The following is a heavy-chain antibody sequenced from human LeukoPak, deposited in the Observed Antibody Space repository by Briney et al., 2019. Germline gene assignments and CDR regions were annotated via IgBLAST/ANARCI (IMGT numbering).Heavy chain of an antibody. J-gene: IGHJ4*02. Sequence: QPGGSLRLSCVVSGISLSNYAMTWVRQAPGKGLEWVSYISERGGSTTYADSVKGRFTISRDTSLNTLYLQMNTLRAEDTAVYFCAKRAVVIRGILVIGYHQEAYHYDFWGQGVLVTVSS. CDR3: AKRAVVIRGILVIGYHQEAYHYDF. CDR1: GISLSNYA. V-gene: IGHV3-23*01. D-gene: IGHD3-10*01. CDR2: ISERGGST.